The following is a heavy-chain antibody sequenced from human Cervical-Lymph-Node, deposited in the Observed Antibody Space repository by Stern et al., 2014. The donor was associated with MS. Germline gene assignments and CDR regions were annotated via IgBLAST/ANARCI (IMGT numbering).Heavy chain of an antibody. V-gene: IGHV5-51*01. CDR3: ARQTTAWASDV. CDR1: GYKFSIYW. Sequence: EVQLVESGAELIRPGESLKISCKGSGYKFSIYWIAWVRQMPGKGLEWMGIIYPGASETRYSPSFQGQVTVSADQYASTASLQWSSLNASDTAMYFCARQTTAWASDVWGQGTLVTVSS. J-gene: IGHJ4*02. D-gene: IGHD1-14*01. CDR2: IYPGASET.